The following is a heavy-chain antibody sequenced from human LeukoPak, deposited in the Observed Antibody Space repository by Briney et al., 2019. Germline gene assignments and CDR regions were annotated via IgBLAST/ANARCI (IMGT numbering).Heavy chain of an antibody. D-gene: IGHD3/OR15-3a*01. Sequence: GRSLRLSCAASGFTFSSYAMHWVRQAPGKGLEWVAVISYDGSNKYYADSVKGRFTISRDNSKNTLYLQMNSLRAEDTAVYYCARSMDDDAFDIWGQGTMVTVSS. CDR3: ARSMDDDAFDI. V-gene: IGHV3-30-3*01. CDR1: GFTFSSYA. CDR2: ISYDGSNK. J-gene: IGHJ3*02.